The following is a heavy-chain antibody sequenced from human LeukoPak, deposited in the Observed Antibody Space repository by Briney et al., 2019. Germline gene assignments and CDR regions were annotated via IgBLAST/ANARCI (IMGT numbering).Heavy chain of an antibody. CDR1: GFTFSSYA. J-gene: IGHJ3*02. V-gene: IGHV3-23*01. D-gene: IGHD6-13*01. CDR2: ISGSDGST. Sequence: PGGSLRLSCAASGFTFSSYAMSWVRQAPEKGLEWVSAISGSDGSTFYADSVKGRFTISRDNSKNTLYLQMNSLRAEDTAVYYCAKSAPGTDAFDIWGQGTMVTVSS. CDR3: AKSAPGTDAFDI.